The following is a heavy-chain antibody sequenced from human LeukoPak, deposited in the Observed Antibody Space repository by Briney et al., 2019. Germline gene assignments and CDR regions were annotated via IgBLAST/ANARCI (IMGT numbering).Heavy chain of an antibody. V-gene: IGHV3-15*07. Sequence: GGSLRLSCAASGFTFSKAWMNWVRQAPGKGLEWVGRIKSKTDGGTIDHAAPVKGRFTISRDDSKNMMYLQMNSLKTEDTAVYYCSTDYYGTGRPGFGYWGQGSLVTVSS. CDR3: STDYYGTGRPGFGY. J-gene: IGHJ4*02. CDR2: IKSKTDGGTI. D-gene: IGHD3-10*01. CDR1: GFTFSKAW.